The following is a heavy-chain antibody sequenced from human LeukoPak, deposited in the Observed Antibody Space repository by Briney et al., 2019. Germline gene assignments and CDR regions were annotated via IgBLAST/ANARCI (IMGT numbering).Heavy chain of an antibody. CDR1: GFTFSSYS. CDR2: ISSSSSYI. J-gene: IGHJ4*02. V-gene: IGHV3-21*04. Sequence: GGSLRLSCAASGFTFSSYSTTWVRQAPGKGLEWVSSISSSSSYIYYADSVKGRFTISRDNSKNTLYLQMNSLRAEDTAVYYCAKGGELLYYYDSSGYYLDYWGQGTLVTVSS. D-gene: IGHD3-22*01. CDR3: AKGGELLYYYDSSGYYLDY.